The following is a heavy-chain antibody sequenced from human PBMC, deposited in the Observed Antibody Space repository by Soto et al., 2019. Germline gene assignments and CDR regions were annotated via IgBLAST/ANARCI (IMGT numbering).Heavy chain of an antibody. V-gene: IGHV3-48*02. Sequence: GASRRLSCAASGFTFRTYIMHWVRQAPGKELDWVSYISHGTPTIYYADSVKGRFTISRDNAKNSLYLQMNSLRDEDTAVYYCAREMATITEIDYWGQGTLVTVSS. D-gene: IGHD5-12*01. CDR3: AREMATITEIDY. J-gene: IGHJ4*02. CDR2: ISHGTPTI. CDR1: GFTFRTYI.